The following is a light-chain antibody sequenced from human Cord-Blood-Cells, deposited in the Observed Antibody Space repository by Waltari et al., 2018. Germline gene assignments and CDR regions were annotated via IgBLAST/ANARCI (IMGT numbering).Light chain of an antibody. Sequence: QSALTQPASVSGSPGQSITISCTGTSSDVGGYNYVSCYQQHPGKAPKLMIYDVSNRRSWVSNRFSGSKSGKTAPLTISGLQAEDEAEYYCSSYTSSSTWVFGGGTKLTVL. CDR3: SSYTSSSTWV. V-gene: IGLV2-14*01. CDR1: SSDVGGYNY. J-gene: IGLJ3*02. CDR2: DVS.